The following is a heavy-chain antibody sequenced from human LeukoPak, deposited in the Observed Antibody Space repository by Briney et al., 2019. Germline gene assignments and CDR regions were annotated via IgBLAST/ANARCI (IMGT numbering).Heavy chain of an antibody. CDR2: IYVGGDT. V-gene: IGHV3-53*01. J-gene: IGHJ6*02. CDR3: ASRSGFFGMDV. CDR1: GFTVSSNY. D-gene: IGHD1-26*01. Sequence: GGSLRLSCAASGFTVSSNYMSWVRQAPGKGLEWVSLIYVGGDTYYADSVKGRFTISRDNSKNTLYLQMNSLRAEDTAVYFCASRSGFFGMDVWGQGTTVTVSS.